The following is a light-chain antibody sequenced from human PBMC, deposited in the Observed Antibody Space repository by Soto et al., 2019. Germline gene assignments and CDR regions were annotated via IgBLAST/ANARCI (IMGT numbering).Light chain of an antibody. CDR2: KAS. CDR3: QQYSTYPIT. Sequence: DNPITPSPPPPSSSLGDKVTLPCRASQSVTTWLAWYQQKPGKAPKLLIYKASNLESGLPSRFTGSGSGTEFTLTISSLQSDDFATYYCQQYSTYPITFGQGTRLEIK. CDR1: QSVTTW. V-gene: IGKV1-5*03. J-gene: IGKJ5*01.